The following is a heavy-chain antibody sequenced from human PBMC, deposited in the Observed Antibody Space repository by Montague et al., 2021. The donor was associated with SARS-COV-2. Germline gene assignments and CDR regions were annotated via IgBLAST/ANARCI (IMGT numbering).Heavy chain of an antibody. CDR2: IRTTGHT. CDR3: ARFGSGTLEFDL. Sequence: TLSLTCTVSGASISTGIYYWSWIRQPAGKGLEWIGRIRTTGHTDYNSSLGSRVLMSVDTSTNQFSLSLTSVTAADTAVYFCARFGSGTLEFDLWGQGTLVTVSS. CDR1: GASISTGIYY. J-gene: IGHJ4*02. D-gene: IGHD1-26*01. V-gene: IGHV4-61*02.